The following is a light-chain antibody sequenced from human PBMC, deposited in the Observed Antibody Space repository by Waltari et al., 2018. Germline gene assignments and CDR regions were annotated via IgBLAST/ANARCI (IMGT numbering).Light chain of an antibody. V-gene: IGKV1-12*02. CDR1: QGINKW. Sequence: DIQMTQPPSSVSASIGDRVSITCRASQGINKWLVWYQQKPGKAPNVLIYAASILQSGVPSRFSGSGFRTDFTLTISSLQPEDFATYFCQQANSLPFTFGGGTKVEIK. CDR2: AAS. J-gene: IGKJ4*01. CDR3: QQANSLPFT.